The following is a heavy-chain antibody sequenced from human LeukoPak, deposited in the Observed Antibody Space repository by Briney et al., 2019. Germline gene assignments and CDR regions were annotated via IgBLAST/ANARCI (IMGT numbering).Heavy chain of an antibody. CDR1: GFTFSSYA. D-gene: IGHD3-9*01. CDR3: ARDRYFDWFFDY. V-gene: IGHV3-30*04. Sequence: GGSLRLSCAASGFTFSSYAMLWVRQAPGKGLEWVAVISYDGSNKYYADSVKGRFTISRDNSKNTLYLQMNSLRAEGTAVYYCARDRYFDWFFDYWGQGTLVTVSS. CDR2: ISYDGSNK. J-gene: IGHJ4*02.